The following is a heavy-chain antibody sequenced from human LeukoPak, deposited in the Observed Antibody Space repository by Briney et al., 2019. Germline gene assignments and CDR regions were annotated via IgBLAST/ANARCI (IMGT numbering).Heavy chain of an antibody. D-gene: IGHD6-13*01. CDR3: ARDIATPRIAAAGMDAY. Sequence: SETLSLTCTVSGGSISSYYWSWIRQPAGKGLEWIGRIYTSGSTNYNPSLKSRVTMSVDTSKNQFSLKLSSVTAADTAVYYCARDIATPRIAAAGMDAYWGQGTLVTVSS. J-gene: IGHJ4*02. V-gene: IGHV4-4*07. CDR2: IYTSGST. CDR1: GGSISSYY.